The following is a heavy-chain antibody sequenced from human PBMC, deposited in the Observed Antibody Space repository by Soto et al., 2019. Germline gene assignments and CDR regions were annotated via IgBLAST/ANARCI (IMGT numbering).Heavy chain of an antibody. Sequence: QVKLQESGPGLVKPSGTLSLTCAVSGGSINSNRWWTWVRQAPGKGLEWIGEIHDGGTTNYNLSLKSRVTLSIDASKNQFSLDMKSVSAADTAVYYCAGQWAAGYGAFDPWGQGIVVTVSS. CDR1: GGSINSNRW. CDR3: AGQWAAGYGAFDP. CDR2: IHDGGTT. V-gene: IGHV4-4*02. J-gene: IGHJ5*02. D-gene: IGHD3-9*01.